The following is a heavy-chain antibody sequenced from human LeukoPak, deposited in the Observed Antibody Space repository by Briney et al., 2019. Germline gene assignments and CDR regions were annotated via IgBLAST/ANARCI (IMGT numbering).Heavy chain of an antibody. Sequence: GKSLRLSCAASGFSFSTYGIHWVRQAPGKGLEWVAVMWYDGSKDYYADSVKGRFTISRDTSKNTLYLQMNNLRAEDTAVYYCARDRETYEYTFDYWGQGTLVTVSS. V-gene: IGHV3-33*01. D-gene: IGHD6-6*01. CDR3: ARDRETYEYTFDY. CDR2: MWYDGSKD. CDR1: GFSFSTYG. J-gene: IGHJ4*02.